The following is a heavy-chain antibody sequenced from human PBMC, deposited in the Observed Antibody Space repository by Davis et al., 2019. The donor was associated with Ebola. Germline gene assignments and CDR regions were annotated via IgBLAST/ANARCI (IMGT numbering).Heavy chain of an antibody. CDR3: ARVTENGMDV. J-gene: IGHJ6*02. CDR1: GFTFSSYG. Sequence: GGSLRLSCAASGFTFSSYGMHWVRQAPGKGLEWVSVIYSGGTTYYADSVKGRFTISRDNSKNTLYLQMNSLRAEDTAVYFCARVTENGMDVWGPGTTVTVSS. CDR2: IYSGGTT. V-gene: IGHV3-53*01. D-gene: IGHD2-8*01.